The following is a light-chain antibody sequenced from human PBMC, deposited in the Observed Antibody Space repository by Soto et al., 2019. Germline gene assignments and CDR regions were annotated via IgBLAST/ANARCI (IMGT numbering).Light chain of an antibody. Sequence: QSALTQPASVSGSPGQSITISCTGTSSDVGGYNYVSWYQQHPGKAPKLMIYDVSNRPSGVSKRFSGSKSGNTASLTISGLQAEDEAHYYCSSYTTSSTLVFGGGTKLTVL. CDR2: DVS. CDR1: SSDVGGYNY. CDR3: SSYTTSSTLV. J-gene: IGLJ2*01. V-gene: IGLV2-14*01.